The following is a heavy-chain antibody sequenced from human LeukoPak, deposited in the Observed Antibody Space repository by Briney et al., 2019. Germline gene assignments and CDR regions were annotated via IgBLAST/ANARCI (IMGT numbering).Heavy chain of an antibody. CDR3: ARDGYCSGGSCYGFDY. Sequence: GGSLRLSCAASGFTFSSYAMSWVRQAPGKGLEWVSAISGSGGSTYYADSVKGRFTISRDNAKNSLYLQMNSLRAEDTAVYYCARDGYCSGGSCYGFDYWGQGTLVTVSS. D-gene: IGHD2-15*01. CDR2: ISGSGGST. V-gene: IGHV3-23*01. J-gene: IGHJ4*02. CDR1: GFTFSSYA.